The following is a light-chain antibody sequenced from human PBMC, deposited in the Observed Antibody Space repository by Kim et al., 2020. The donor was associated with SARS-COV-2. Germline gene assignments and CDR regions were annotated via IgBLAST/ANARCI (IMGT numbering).Light chain of an antibody. CDR2: EVS. CDR1: SSDIGSYNL. Sequence: QSDLTQPASVSGSPGQSITISCTGTSSDIGSYNLVSWYQQHQGKAPKLIIYEVSQRPLGVSNRFSGAKSDNTASLTISGLQTEDVADYNCCSYATFFWVFGGGTKVTVL. V-gene: IGLV2-23*02. CDR3: CSYATFFWV. J-gene: IGLJ3*02.